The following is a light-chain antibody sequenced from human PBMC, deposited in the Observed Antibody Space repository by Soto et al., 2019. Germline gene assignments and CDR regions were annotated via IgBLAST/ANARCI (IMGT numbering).Light chain of an antibody. CDR1: QGISSW. CDR3: HQASSFPLT. CDR2: KAS. Sequence: DIQMTQSPSFVSASVGDRVTITCRASQGISSWLSWYQQKPGTAPTLLVYKASTLQDGVPSRFSGRGSGTDFTLTINSLQPEDFGTDYCHQASSFPLTVGGGTKVEIK. V-gene: IGKV1-12*01. J-gene: IGKJ4*01.